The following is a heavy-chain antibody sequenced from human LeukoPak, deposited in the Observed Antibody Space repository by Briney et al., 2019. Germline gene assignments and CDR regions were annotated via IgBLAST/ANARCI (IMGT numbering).Heavy chain of an antibody. CDR2: ISGSGANT. Sequence: GGSQRLSCAASGFTFSSYAMSWVRQAPGKGLEWVSVISGSGANTYYADSVKGRFTISRDNSKNTLYLQMNSLRAEDTAVFFCAKSLTTVKRGNFDSWGQGTLVAVS. J-gene: IGHJ4*02. CDR1: GFTFSSYA. D-gene: IGHD4-17*01. V-gene: IGHV3-23*01. CDR3: AKSLTTVKRGNFDS.